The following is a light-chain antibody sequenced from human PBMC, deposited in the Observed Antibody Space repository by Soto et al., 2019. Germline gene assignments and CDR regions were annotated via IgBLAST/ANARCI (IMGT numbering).Light chain of an antibody. CDR1: QSISSW. Sequence: DIQMTQSPSTLSASVGDRVTITCRASQSISSWLAWYQQKPGKAPKLLIYKASSLESGVPSRLSGSGSGTEFTLSISSLQPDDCATYYCQQYNSYPLTFGGGTKVEIK. CDR3: QQYNSYPLT. V-gene: IGKV1-5*03. J-gene: IGKJ4*01. CDR2: KAS.